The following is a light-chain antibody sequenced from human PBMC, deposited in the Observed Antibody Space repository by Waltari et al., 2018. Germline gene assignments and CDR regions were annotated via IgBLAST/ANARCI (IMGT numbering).Light chain of an antibody. CDR2: WAS. V-gene: IGKV4-1*01. CDR3: QQYYTTEPT. Sequence: DSVMTQSPDSRAVWSGERGTIDCKSNQPILYSADNKYYLAWYQQKPGQPPKLLIYWASTRASEVPDRLSGSGSRSDFTLTISSLQPEDLAVYFCQQYYTTEPTFGQGTKV. CDR1: QPILYSADNKYY. J-gene: IGKJ1*01.